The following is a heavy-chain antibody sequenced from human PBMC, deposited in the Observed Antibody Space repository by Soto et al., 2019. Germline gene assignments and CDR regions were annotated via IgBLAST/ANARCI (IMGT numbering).Heavy chain of an antibody. CDR1: GFTFSSYA. CDR3: AKGARYYDILTGYYPSEGGSPY. D-gene: IGHD3-9*01. Sequence: GGSLRLSCAASGFTFSSYAMSWVHQAPGKGLEWVSAISGSGGSTYYADSVKGRFTISRDNSKNTLYLQMNSLRAEDTAVYYCAKGARYYDILTGYYPSEGGSPYWGQGTLVTSPQ. J-gene: IGHJ4*02. CDR2: ISGSGGST. V-gene: IGHV3-23*01.